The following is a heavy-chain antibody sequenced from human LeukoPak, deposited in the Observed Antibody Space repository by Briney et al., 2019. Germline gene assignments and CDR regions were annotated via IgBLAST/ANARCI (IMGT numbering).Heavy chain of an antibody. CDR1: GGSFSGYY. D-gene: IGHD5-24*01. CDR2: INHGGST. Sequence: SETLSLTCAVYGGSFSGYYWSWIRQSPGKGLGWIGEINHGGSTNFNASLKSRVTLSVDTSKNQFPLNLNSVTAADTAVYYCARKRDGYNCFDSWGQGTLVTVSS. V-gene: IGHV4-34*01. J-gene: IGHJ4*02. CDR3: ARKRDGYNCFDS.